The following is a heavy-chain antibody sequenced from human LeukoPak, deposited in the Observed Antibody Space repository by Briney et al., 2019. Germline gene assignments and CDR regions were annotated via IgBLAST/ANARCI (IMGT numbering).Heavy chain of an antibody. CDR3: ARGRTTFDY. V-gene: IGHV3-72*01. CDR2: SRNKANSYTT. CDR1: GFTFSDHY. D-gene: IGHD1-1*01. J-gene: IGHJ4*02. Sequence: GGSLRLSCAASGFTFSDHYMDWVRQAPGEGLEWVGRSRNKANSYTTEYAASVKGRFTISRDVSKDSLYLQMNSLKTEDTAVYYCARGRTTFDYWGQGTLVTVSS.